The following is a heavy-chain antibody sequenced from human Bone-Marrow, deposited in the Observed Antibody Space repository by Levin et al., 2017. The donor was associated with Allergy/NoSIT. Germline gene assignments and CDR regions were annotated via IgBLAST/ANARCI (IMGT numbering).Heavy chain of an antibody. V-gene: IGHV3-30*18. CDR2: ISYDGSNK. CDR1: GFTFSSYG. J-gene: IGHJ4*02. CDR3: AKGRGGVYYDSSGNDY. D-gene: IGHD3-22*01. Sequence: PGGSLRLSCAASGFTFSSYGMHWVRQAPGKGLEWVAVISYDGSNKYYADSVKGRFTISRDNSKNTLYLQMNSLRAEDTAVYYCAKGRGGVYYDSSGNDYWGQGTLVTVSS.